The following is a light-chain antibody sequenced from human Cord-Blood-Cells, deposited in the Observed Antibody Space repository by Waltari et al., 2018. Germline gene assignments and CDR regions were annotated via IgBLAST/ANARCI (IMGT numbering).Light chain of an antibody. J-gene: IGKJ5*01. CDR3: QQRSNWPRSIT. Sequence: QSPATLSLSPGERATLSCRASQSVSSYLAWYQQKPGQAPRLLIYDASNRATGIPARFSGSGSGTDFTLTISSLEPEDFAVYYCQQRSNWPRSITFGQGTRLEIK. CDR1: QSVSSY. V-gene: IGKV3-11*01. CDR2: DAS.